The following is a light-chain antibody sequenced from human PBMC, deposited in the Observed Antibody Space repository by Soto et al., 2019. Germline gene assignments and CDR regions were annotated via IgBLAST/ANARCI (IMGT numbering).Light chain of an antibody. Sequence: EKVLTQSPATLSLSPGERATLSCRASQSVGNYVDWYQQKPGQAPRLLIYDASNRATGIPARFSGSGSGTDFTLTISSLEPEDFAIYYCQQRSNWLFGPGTKVDIK. CDR3: QQRSNWL. CDR2: DAS. V-gene: IGKV3-11*01. CDR1: QSVGNY. J-gene: IGKJ3*01.